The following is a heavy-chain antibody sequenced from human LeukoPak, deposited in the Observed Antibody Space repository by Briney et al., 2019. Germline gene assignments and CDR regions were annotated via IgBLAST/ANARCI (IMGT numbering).Heavy chain of an antibody. V-gene: IGHV3-11*01. CDR2: ISSSGSTI. Sequence: GGALRLSCAASGFTFSDYYMSWIRQAPGKGLEGVSYISSSGSTIYYADSVKGRFPISRDNAKNSLYLQMNSLRAEDTAVDYCARTKVNCSSTSCAQRNYYYGMDVWGQGTTVTVSS. J-gene: IGHJ6*02. CDR1: GFTFSDYY. D-gene: IGHD2-2*01. CDR3: ARTKVNCSSTSCAQRNYYYGMDV.